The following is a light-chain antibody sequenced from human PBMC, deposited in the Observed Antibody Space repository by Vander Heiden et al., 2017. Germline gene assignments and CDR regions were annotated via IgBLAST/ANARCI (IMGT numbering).Light chain of an antibody. CDR1: QSVSSY. J-gene: IGKJ4*01. CDR2: DAS. Sequence: EIVLTQSPATLSLSPGVRATLSCRASQSVSSYLAWYQQKPGQAPRLLIYDASNRDTGIPARFSGSGSGTDLTLTISRLESEDFAVYYCQQRRNWPLTFGGGTKVEIK. CDR3: QQRRNWPLT. V-gene: IGKV3-11*01.